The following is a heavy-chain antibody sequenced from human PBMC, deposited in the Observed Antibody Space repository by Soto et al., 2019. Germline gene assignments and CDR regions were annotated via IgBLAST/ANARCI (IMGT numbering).Heavy chain of an antibody. V-gene: IGHV3-23*01. CDR3: AKGDYYDSSGYYYEIAAYGRGPYYYYYGMDV. J-gene: IGHJ6*02. Sequence: GGSLRLSCAASGFTFSSYAMSWVRQAPGKGLEWVSAISGSGGSTYYADSVKGRFTISRDNSKNTLFLQMNSRRAEDRAVYYLAKGDYYDSSGYYYEIAAYGRGPYYYYYGMDVWGQGTTVTVSS. D-gene: IGHD3-22*01. CDR1: GFTFSSYA. CDR2: ISGSGGST.